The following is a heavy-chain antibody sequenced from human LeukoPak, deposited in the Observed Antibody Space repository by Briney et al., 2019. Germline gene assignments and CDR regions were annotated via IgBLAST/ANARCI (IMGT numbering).Heavy chain of an antibody. CDR2: ISGSGGGT. CDR1: GITLSNYA. J-gene: IGHJ4*02. V-gene: IGHV3-23*01. CDR3: AKRGVVIRVILVGFHKEAYYFDS. Sequence: PGGSLRLSCAVSGITLSNYAMTWVRQAPGKGLEWVAGISGSGGGTNYADSVKGRFTISRDNSKNTLYLQMNNLRVDDTAVYFCAKRGVVIRVILVGFHKEAYYFDSWGQGALVIVSS. D-gene: IGHD3-22*01.